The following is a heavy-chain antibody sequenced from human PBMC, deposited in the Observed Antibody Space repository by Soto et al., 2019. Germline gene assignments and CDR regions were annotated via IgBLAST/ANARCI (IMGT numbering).Heavy chain of an antibody. V-gene: IGHV4-34*01. Sequence: SETLSLTCAVYGGSFSGYYWSWIRQPPGKGLEWIGEINHSGSTNYNPSLKSRVTISVDTSKNQFSLKLSSVTAADTAVYYCASWHGDYEYYYYGMDVWGQGTTVTVSS. CDR1: GGSFSGYY. CDR2: INHSGST. CDR3: ASWHGDYEYYYYGMDV. J-gene: IGHJ6*02. D-gene: IGHD4-17*01.